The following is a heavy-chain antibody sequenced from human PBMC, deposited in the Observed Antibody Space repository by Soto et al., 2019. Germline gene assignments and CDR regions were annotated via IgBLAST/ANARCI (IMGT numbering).Heavy chain of an antibody. J-gene: IGHJ4*02. Sequence: GGSLRLSCAASGFTFSTYDMHWVRQVPGKGLEWVSAIGSAHDPYYLGSVKGRFSISRDNAKNSLYLEMNSLRAEDTAVYYCARDRYASYDSWTGFPNDYWGRGTLVTVSS. V-gene: IGHV3-13*05. CDR2: IGSAHDP. CDR3: ARDRYASYDSWTGFPNDY. D-gene: IGHD3-3*01. CDR1: GFTFSTYD.